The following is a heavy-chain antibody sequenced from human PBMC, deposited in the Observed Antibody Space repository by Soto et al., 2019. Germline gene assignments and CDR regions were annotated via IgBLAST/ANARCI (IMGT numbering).Heavy chain of an antibody. CDR2: IYFTGTT. J-gene: IGHJ4*02. CDR3: ARLVGSSWTDY. Sequence: SETLSLTCTVSGGSISTYYWSWIRQPPGKGLEWIGYIYFTGTTTYNPSLKSRVTMSVDTSKNQFSLKMSSVTAADTAVYYCARLVGSSWTDYWGQGTLVTVSS. CDR1: GGSISTYY. V-gene: IGHV4-59*08. D-gene: IGHD6-13*01.